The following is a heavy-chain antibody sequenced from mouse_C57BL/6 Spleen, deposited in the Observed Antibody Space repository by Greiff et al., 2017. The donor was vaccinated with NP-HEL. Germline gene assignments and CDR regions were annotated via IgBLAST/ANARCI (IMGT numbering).Heavy chain of an antibody. V-gene: IGHV1-53*01. J-gene: IGHJ3*01. CDR2: INPSNGGT. Sequence: QVHVKQPGTELVKPGASVKLSCKASGYTFTSYWMHWVKQRPGQGLEWIGNINPSNGGTNYNEKFKSKATLTVDKSSSTAYMQLSSLTSEDSAVYYCARHETVNPSFAYWGQGTLVTVSA. CDR1: GYTFTSYW. D-gene: IGHD1-1*01. CDR3: ARHETVNPSFAY.